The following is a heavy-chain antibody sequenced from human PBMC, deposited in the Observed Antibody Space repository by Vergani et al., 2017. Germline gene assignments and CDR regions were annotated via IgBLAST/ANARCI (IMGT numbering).Heavy chain of an antibody. CDR2: ISPYNGNT. V-gene: IGHV1-18*04. Sequence: QVQLVQSGAEVKKPGASVNVSSQPSRYPFPPHLLPWVRQAPGQALPWMAWISPYNGNTNYAQKLQGRVTMTTDTSTSTAYMELRSLRSDDTAVYYCARAPHSGSYGIGCMDVWGQGTTVTVSS. CDR3: ARAPHSGSYGIGCMDV. J-gene: IGHJ6*02. D-gene: IGHD1-26*01. CDR1: RYPFPPHL.